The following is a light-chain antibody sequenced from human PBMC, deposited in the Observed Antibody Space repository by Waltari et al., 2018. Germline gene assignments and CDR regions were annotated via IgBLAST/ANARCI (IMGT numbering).Light chain of an antibody. CDR1: QSVTRNY. J-gene: IGKJ3*01. V-gene: IGKV3-20*01. CDR3: QDYGRSPFT. Sequence: EIVLTQSPGTLSLSPGESATLSCRASQSVTRNYLAWYQQKTGQAPRLLIYGTSSRATGLPDRFSGSGAGTDFVLTISRLEPEDFAVYYCQDYGRSPFTFGPGTKVDFK. CDR2: GTS.